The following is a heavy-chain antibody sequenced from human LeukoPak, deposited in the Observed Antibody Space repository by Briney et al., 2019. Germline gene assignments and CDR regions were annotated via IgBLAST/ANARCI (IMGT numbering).Heavy chain of an antibody. CDR3: ARAVDGGNGRFDP. D-gene: IGHD4-23*01. Sequence: GGSLRLSCAASGFTFSDYYMSWIRQAPGKGLEWFSYISSSVSTIYCADSVKGRFTIPRDNAKHSLYLQMNSLRAEDTAVYYCARAVDGGNGRFDPWGQGTLVTVSS. V-gene: IGHV3-11*01. CDR2: ISSSVSTI. CDR1: GFTFSDYY. J-gene: IGHJ5*02.